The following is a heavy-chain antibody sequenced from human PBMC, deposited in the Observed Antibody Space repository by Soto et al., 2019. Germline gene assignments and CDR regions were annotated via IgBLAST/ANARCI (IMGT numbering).Heavy chain of an antibody. D-gene: IGHD5-18*01. Sequence: PGGSLRLSCTASGFTFGDYAMSWFRQAPGKGLEWVGFIRSKAYGGTTEYAASVKGRFTISRDDSKSIAYLQMNSLKTEDTAAYYCTKTRGYSYGQYYFDYWGQGTLVTVSS. V-gene: IGHV3-49*03. CDR1: GFTFGDYA. CDR2: IRSKAYGGTT. CDR3: TKTRGYSYGQYYFDY. J-gene: IGHJ4*02.